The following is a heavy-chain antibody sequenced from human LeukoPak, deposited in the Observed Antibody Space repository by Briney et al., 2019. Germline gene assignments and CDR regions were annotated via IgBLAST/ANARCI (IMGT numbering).Heavy chain of an antibody. J-gene: IGHJ4*02. CDR2: ISGSGGST. Sequence: CAASGFTFRSYGMSWVRQAPGKGLEWVSDISGSGGSTNYADSVKGRFTISRDNSKNKLYMQMKRQRGEDTEGYDCXXXAXXXRXGLYFEYWGQGTLVTVSS. D-gene: IGHD1-26*01. V-gene: IGHV3-23*01. CDR1: GFTFRSYG. CDR3: XXXAXXXRXGLYFEY.